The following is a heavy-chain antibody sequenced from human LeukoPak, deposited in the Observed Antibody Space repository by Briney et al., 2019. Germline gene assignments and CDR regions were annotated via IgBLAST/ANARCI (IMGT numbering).Heavy chain of an antibody. CDR3: ARAWIQLWPLNFDY. V-gene: IGHV4-61*01. D-gene: IGHD5-18*01. CDR1: GGSVSSGSYY. CDR2: IYYSGST. J-gene: IGHJ4*02. Sequence: SETLPLTCTVSGGSVSSGSYYWSWIRQPPGKGLEWIGYIYYSGSTNYNPSLKSRVTISVDTSKNQFSLKLSSVTAADTAVYYCARAWIQLWPLNFDYWGQGTLVTVSS.